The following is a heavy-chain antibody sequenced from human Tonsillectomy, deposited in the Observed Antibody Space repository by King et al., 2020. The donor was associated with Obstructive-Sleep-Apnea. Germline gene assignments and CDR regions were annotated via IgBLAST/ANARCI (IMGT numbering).Heavy chain of an antibody. CDR2: ISGSGYDT. D-gene: IGHD6-13*01. V-gene: IGHV3-23*04. CDR3: AKEKGQLERFDY. J-gene: IGHJ4*02. Sequence: VQLVESGGGLVQPGGSLRLSCVASGFTFSSFSMSWVRQAPGKGLEWVSGISGSGYDTYYADSADSVKGRLTISRDNSKNTLYLQMNSLRAEDTAVYYCAKEKGQLERFDYWGQGTLVTVSS. CDR1: GFTFSSFS.